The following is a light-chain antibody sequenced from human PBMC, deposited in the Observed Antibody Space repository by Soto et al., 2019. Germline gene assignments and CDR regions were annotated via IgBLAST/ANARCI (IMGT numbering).Light chain of an antibody. CDR2: AAS. CDR1: QSITTY. CDR3: QQNYSNPPPT. J-gene: IGKJ4*01. Sequence: DIQMTQSPSSLSASVGDRVTITCRASQSITTYLHWYQQRLGKAPKLLIYAASSLQSGVPSRFSGSGSGTEFTLTISSLQPDDFATYYCQQNYSNPPPTFGGGTKVEIK. V-gene: IGKV1-39*01.